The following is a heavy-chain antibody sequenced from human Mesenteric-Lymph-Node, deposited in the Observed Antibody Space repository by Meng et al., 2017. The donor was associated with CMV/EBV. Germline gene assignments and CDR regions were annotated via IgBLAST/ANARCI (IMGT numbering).Heavy chain of an antibody. CDR1: GFTFSNYG. V-gene: IGHV3-23*01. CDR3: ARDSRYYYYGMDV. Sequence: GESLKISCAASGFTFSNYGMTWVRQAPRRGLEWVSIIGHSGTSTYYADSVRGRFTVSRDNSKNTLYLQMNSLRAEDTAVYYCARDSRYYYYGMDVWGQGTTVTVSS. J-gene: IGHJ6*02. CDR2: IGHSGTST.